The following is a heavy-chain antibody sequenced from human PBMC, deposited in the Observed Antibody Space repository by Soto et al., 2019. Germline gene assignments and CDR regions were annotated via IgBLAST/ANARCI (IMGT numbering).Heavy chain of an antibody. CDR1: GGSISNYY. J-gene: IGHJ4*02. CDR2: IFSSGST. V-gene: IGHV4-59*08. CDR3: ARQRRDFDY. Sequence: QVQLQESGPGLVKPSETLSLTCTVSGGSISNYYWSWIRQPPGKGLQWIGYIFSSGSTNYNLSHKSRVTISVDTSKNQFSLNLSSVTAADTAVYYCARQRRDFDYWGQGSLVTVSS.